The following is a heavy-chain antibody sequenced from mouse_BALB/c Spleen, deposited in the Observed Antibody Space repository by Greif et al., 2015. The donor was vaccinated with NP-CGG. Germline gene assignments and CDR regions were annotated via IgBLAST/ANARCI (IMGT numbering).Heavy chain of an antibody. J-gene: IGHJ4*01. Sequence: VQLQQSGAELAKPGASVKMSCKASGYTFTSYWMHWVKQRPGQGLEWIGYINPSTGYTEYNQKFKDKATLTADKSSSTAYMQLSSLTTEDSAVYYCAREGAANYAMDYWGQGTSVTVSS. CDR3: AREGAANYAMDY. CDR1: GYTFTSYW. V-gene: IGHV1-7*01. D-gene: IGHD1-2*01. CDR2: INPSTGYT.